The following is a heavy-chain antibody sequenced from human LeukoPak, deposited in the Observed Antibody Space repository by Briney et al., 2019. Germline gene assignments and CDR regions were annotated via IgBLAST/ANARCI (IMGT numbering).Heavy chain of an antibody. Sequence: GGSLRLSCAASGFTFGSYWMQWVRQAPGKGLMWVSRLNTDGSIATYADSVKGQFTISRDNAKNTLYLQMNSPRADDTAVYYCARELETAQTIDYWGQGTLVTVSS. CDR3: ARELETAQTIDY. D-gene: IGHD1-14*01. J-gene: IGHJ4*02. CDR2: LNTDGSIA. V-gene: IGHV3-74*01. CDR1: GFTFGSYW.